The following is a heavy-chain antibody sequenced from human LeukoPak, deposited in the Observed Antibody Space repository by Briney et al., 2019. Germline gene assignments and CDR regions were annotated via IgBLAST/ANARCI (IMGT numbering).Heavy chain of an antibody. V-gene: IGHV3-74*01. CDR2: INGVGSDR. J-gene: IGHJ5*01. CDR3: VRVWDHYDFDS. Sequence: GGSLRLSCAASGFTFSNYYIHWVRQAPGKGLVWVSRINGVGSDRIYADSVKGRFTISRDNAKNTVYLQMNSLRAEDTAMYYCVRVWDHYDFDSWGQGTLVTVSS. D-gene: IGHD3-3*01. CDR1: GFTFSNYY.